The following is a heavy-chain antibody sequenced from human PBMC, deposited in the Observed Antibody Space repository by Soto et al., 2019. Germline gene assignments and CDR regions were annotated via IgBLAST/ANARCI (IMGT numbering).Heavy chain of an antibody. D-gene: IGHD3-10*01. Sequence: GGSLRLSCAASGFTFSSYAMHWVRQAPGKGLEWVAVISYDGSNKYYADSVKGRFTISRDNSKNTLYLQMNSLRAEDTAVYYCTESRYYGSGSYYAYGMDVWGQGTTVTVSS. V-gene: IGHV3-30-3*01. CDR3: TESRYYGSGSYYAYGMDV. CDR1: GFTFSSYA. J-gene: IGHJ6*02. CDR2: ISYDGSNK.